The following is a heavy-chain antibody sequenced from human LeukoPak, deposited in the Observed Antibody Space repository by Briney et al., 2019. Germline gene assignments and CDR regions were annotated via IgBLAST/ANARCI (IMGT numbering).Heavy chain of an antibody. CDR1: GYSFTSYW. Sequence: GESLKISCKGSGYSFTSYWIGWVRQMPVKGLEWMGIIYPGDSDTRYSPSFQGQVTISADKSISTAYLQWSSLKASDTAMYYCASLPNWNYAGSDYWGQGTLVTVSS. CDR3: ASLPNWNYAGSDY. D-gene: IGHD1-7*01. J-gene: IGHJ4*02. V-gene: IGHV5-51*01. CDR2: IYPGDSDT.